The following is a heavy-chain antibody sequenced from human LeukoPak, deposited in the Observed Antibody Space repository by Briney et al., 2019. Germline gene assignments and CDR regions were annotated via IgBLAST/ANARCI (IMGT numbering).Heavy chain of an antibody. CDR3: ARDEEHYYGSGSHY. CDR1: GFTFSNYW. V-gene: IGHV3-7*01. CDR2: IKTDGSEK. J-gene: IGHJ4*02. D-gene: IGHD3-10*01. Sequence: GGSLRLSCEGSGFTFSNYWMGWVRQAPGKGLQWVANIKTDGSEKYYVDSVKGRFTISRDNAKNSLYLQMNSLRAEDTAVYYCARDEEHYYGSGSHYWGQGTLVTVSS.